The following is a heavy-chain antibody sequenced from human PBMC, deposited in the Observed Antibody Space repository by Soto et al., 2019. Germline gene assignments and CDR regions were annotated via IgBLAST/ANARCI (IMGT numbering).Heavy chain of an antibody. CDR1: GLSLSRFA. J-gene: IGHJ4*02. V-gene: IGHV3-30-3*01. CDR2: ISFHGNNK. D-gene: IGHD3-16*02. Sequence: GFLRLSFALAGLSLSRFAMDWVRQAPGKGLEWVAGISFHGNNKHYSDSVKGRFTISRDNSRNTLYLQMNALRVEDTALYYWARDRGDIAGQLGYWGQGTQVTVSS. CDR3: ARDRGDIAGQLGY.